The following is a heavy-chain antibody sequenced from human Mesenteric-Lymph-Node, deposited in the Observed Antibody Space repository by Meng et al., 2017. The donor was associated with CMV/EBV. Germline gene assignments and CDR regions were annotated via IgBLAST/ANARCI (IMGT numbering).Heavy chain of an antibody. Sequence: LSLTCAASGFTVSSNYMSWVRQAPGKGLEWVSVIYSGGSTYYADSVKGRFTISRDNSRNTLFLQMNSLRAEDTAIYYCAKDCYLRGTRPQGYFDSWGQGTLVTVSS. V-gene: IGHV3-53*01. CDR2: IYSGGST. CDR3: AKDCYLRGTRPQGYFDS. J-gene: IGHJ4*02. CDR1: GFTVSSNY. D-gene: IGHD2-15*01.